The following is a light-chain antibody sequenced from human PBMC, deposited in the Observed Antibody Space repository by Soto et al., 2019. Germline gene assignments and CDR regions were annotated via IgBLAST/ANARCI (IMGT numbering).Light chain of an antibody. Sequence: EIVLTQSPATLSLSPGERATLSCRASQSISRYLAWYQQKPGQAPRLLIFDASNRATGIPARFSGSRSGTDFTLTISSLEPEDFAVYSCQQRSSWPLTFGGGAKVEIK. CDR3: QQRSSWPLT. CDR2: DAS. J-gene: IGKJ4*01. V-gene: IGKV3-11*01. CDR1: QSISRY.